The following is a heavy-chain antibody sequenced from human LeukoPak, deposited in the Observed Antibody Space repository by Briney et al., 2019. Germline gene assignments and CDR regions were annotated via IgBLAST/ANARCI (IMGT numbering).Heavy chain of an antibody. D-gene: IGHD3-10*01. CDR3: ARHGGATMVREVLVDAFDI. Sequence: SETLSLPCSVSGGSLSRYYWRWIPHPPAKGLEWIRYISYSGYSNYKPPLKSRVTISVDTSKNQFSLGLTSVTASDTGVYYCARHGGATMVREVLVDAFDIWGQGAMVTVSS. V-gene: IGHV4-59*08. J-gene: IGHJ3*02. CDR1: GGSLSRYY. CDR2: ISYSGYS.